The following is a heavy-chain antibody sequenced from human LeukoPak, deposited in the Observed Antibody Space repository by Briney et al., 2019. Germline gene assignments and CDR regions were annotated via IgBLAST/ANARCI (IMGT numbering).Heavy chain of an antibody. D-gene: IGHD7-27*01. Sequence: ASVKVSCKASGGTFSSYAISWVRQAPGQGLEWMGGIIPIFGTANYAQKFQGRVTITADKSTSTAYVELSSLRSEDTAVYYCARDLKGYGSGEMDVWGKGTTVTVSS. CDR3: ARDLKGYGSGEMDV. CDR2: IIPIFGTA. J-gene: IGHJ6*04. CDR1: GGTFSSYA. V-gene: IGHV1-69*06.